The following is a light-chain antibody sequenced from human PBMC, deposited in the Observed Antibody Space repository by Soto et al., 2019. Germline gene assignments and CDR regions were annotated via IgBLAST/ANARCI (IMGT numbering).Light chain of an antibody. V-gene: IGKV3-20*01. CDR2: GAS. Sequence: EIVLTQSPGTLSLSPGERATLSCRASQSVYINSLAWYQQKPGQPPRLLIYGASTRASAVPDRFSGSGSGADFALTITRLEPEDFAVYYCQQYGASPLPFGPGTRVDI. J-gene: IGKJ3*01. CDR1: QSVYINS. CDR3: QQYGASPLP.